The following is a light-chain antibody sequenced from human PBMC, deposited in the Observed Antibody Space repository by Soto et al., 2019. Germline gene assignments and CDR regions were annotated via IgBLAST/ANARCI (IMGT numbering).Light chain of an antibody. Sequence: VLTQSPGTLSLSPGERATLSCRASQSISTNLAWYQQRPGQAPRLLIFDASSRATGVPARFSGSGSGTDFTLTINSLERDHFATYYCQEYDTSFTWTFGQGTRVELK. V-gene: IGKV3-11*01. CDR3: QEYDTSFTWT. CDR1: QSISTN. CDR2: DAS. J-gene: IGKJ1*01.